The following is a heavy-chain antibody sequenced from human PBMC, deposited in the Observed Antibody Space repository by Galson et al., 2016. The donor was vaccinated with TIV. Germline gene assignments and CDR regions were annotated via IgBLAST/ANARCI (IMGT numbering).Heavy chain of an antibody. J-gene: IGHJ4*02. CDR1: GFTLRNAW. CDR2: IKSETDDGTT. D-gene: IGHD2/OR15-2a*01. V-gene: IGHV3-15*06. Sequence: SLRLSCAVSGFTLRNAWMSWVRQAPGKGLEWVGRIKSETDDGTTNYAAPVKGRFTISRDDSENTLYPQLSSLNAEDTAVYCCATVGNPAYFKFWGQGTLVTVSS. CDR3: ATVGNPAYFKF.